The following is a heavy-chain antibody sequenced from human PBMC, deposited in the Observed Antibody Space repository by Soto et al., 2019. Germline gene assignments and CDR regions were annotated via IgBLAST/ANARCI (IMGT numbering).Heavy chain of an antibody. J-gene: IGHJ4*02. CDR3: AREGYPFDY. Sequence: GGSLRLSCAVSGFTFITYSMNWVRQAPEKGLEWVSYFSSSSSTIYYADSVKGRFTISRDNAKNSLYLQMNSLRDEDTAVYYCAREGYPFDYWGQGTLVTVSS. D-gene: IGHD5-12*01. CDR1: GFTFITYS. CDR2: FSSSSSTI. V-gene: IGHV3-48*02.